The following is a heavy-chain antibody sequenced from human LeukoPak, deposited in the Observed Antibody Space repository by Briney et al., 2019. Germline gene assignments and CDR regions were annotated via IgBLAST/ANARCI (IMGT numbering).Heavy chain of an antibody. V-gene: IGHV3-30*03. J-gene: IGHJ4*02. Sequence: GEPLRLSCAAWGLTYNSYCMHCVRQAPGKALEYLAVISYDGSNKYYADSVKGRFTISRDNSKNTLYLQMNSLRAEDTAIYYCAAQKRGSYRPYYFDYWGQGTLVTVSS. D-gene: IGHD3-16*02. CDR1: GLTYNSYC. CDR3: AAQKRGSYRPYYFDY. CDR2: ISYDGSNK.